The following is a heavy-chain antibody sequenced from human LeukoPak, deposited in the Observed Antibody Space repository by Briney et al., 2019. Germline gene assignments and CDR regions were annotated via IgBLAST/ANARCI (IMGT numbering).Heavy chain of an antibody. CDR3: ARGVGEYCSSIDCYASDY. D-gene: IGHD2-2*01. Sequence: GASVKVSCKASGYTFIGYYIHWVRQAPGQGLEWMGWINPSSGGTNYAQKFQGRVSMTRDTSISTVYMELSRLRSDDTAVYYCARGVGEYCSSIDCYASDYWGQGTLVTVSS. J-gene: IGHJ4*02. V-gene: IGHV1-2*02. CDR2: INPSSGGT. CDR1: GYTFIGYY.